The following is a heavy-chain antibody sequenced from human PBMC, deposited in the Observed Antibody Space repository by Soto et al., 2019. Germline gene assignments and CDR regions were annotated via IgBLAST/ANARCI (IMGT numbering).Heavy chain of an antibody. CDR2: ISSSSSTI. CDR1: GFTFSSYS. Sequence: GGSLILSCAASGFTFSSYSMNWVRQAPGKGLEWVSYISSSSSTIYYADSVKGRFTISRDNAKNSLYLQMNSLRAEDTAVYYCARDARPYYDFWSAPGGWFDPWGQGTLDTVSS. V-gene: IGHV3-48*01. D-gene: IGHD3-3*01. CDR3: ARDARPYYDFWSAPGGWFDP. J-gene: IGHJ5*02.